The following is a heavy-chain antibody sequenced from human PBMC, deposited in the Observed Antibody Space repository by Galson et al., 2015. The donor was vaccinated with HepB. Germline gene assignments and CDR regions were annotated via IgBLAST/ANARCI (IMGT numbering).Heavy chain of an antibody. Sequence: SLRLSCAASGFTFSSYAIMWVRQAPGKGLEWVSGMSGNGDNTFSADSVKGRFTISRDISKNTVYLQMNSLRVEDTAVYYCATRSGASGWYSYFQHWGQGTLVTVSS. CDR2: MSGNGDNT. V-gene: IGHV3-23*01. D-gene: IGHD6-19*01. CDR3: ATRSGASGWYSYFQH. CDR1: GFTFSSYA. J-gene: IGHJ1*01.